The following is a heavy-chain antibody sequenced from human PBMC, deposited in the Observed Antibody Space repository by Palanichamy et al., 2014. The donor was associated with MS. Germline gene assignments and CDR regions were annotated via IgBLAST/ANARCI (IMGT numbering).Heavy chain of an antibody. Sequence: QVQLVESRGGVVQPGRSLRLSCAASGFTFRNYGMHWVRQAPGKGLEWVAVILYDGSNQYYADSVKGRFTISRDNSKNTLYLQMNSLRVEDTAVYYCATLAYSSGSYHVDYWGQGTLVTVFS. D-gene: IGHD3-10*01. V-gene: IGHV3-30*03. J-gene: IGHJ4*02. CDR2: ILYDGSNQ. CDR3: ATLAYSSGSYHVDY. CDR1: GFTFRNYG.